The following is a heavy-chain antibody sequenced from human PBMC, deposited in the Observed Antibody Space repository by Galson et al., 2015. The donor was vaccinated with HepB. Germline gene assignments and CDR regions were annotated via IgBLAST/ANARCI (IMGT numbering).Heavy chain of an antibody. D-gene: IGHD3-10*01. V-gene: IGHV1-18*01. CDR3: ARPEADYGSGSYSDY. CDR2: ISAYNGNT. CDR1: GYTFTSYG. Sequence: SVKVSCKASGYTFTSYGISWVRQAPGKGLEWMGWISAYNGNTNYAQKLQGRVTMTTDTSTSTAYMELRSLRSDDTAVYYCARPEADYGSGSYSDYWGQGTLVTVSS. J-gene: IGHJ4*02.